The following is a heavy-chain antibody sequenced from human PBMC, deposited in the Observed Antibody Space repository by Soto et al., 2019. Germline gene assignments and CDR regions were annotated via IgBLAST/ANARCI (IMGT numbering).Heavy chain of an antibody. CDR3: AKDSVTSLPPNVAARPGYYYYGMDV. J-gene: IGHJ6*02. CDR1: GFTFSSYA. Sequence: GGSLRLSCAASGFTFSSYAMSWVRQAPGKGLEWVSAISGSGGSTYYADSVKGRFTISRDNSKNTLYLQMNSLRAEDTAVYYCAKDSVTSLPPNVAARPGYYYYGMDVWGQGTTVTVSS. D-gene: IGHD6-6*01. CDR2: ISGSGGST. V-gene: IGHV3-23*01.